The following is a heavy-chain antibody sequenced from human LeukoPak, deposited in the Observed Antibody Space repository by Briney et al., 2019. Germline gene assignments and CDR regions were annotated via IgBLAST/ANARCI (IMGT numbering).Heavy chain of an antibody. D-gene: IGHD2-2*01. CDR3: ARGLFGGFAAAPFDH. Sequence: SVKVSCKASGGTFDNHAVSWVREAPGLGLEWMGRIITMLGKTNSAQKFQDRVTITADTSTGTAYMELTNLRSDDTAVYFCARGLFGGFAAAPFDHWGQGTLVTVS. CDR1: GGTFDNHA. V-gene: IGHV1-69*04. J-gene: IGHJ4*02. CDR2: IITMLGKT.